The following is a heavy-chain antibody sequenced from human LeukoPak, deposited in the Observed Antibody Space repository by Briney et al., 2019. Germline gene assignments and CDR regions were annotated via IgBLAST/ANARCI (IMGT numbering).Heavy chain of an antibody. CDR1: GFTFDDYA. D-gene: IGHD6-13*01. CDR3: AKDGSSSWFEVFPDY. J-gene: IGHJ4*02. Sequence: GRSLRLSCAASGFTFDDYAMHWVRHAPGKGLEWVSGISWNSGSIGYADSVKGRFTISRDNAKNSLYLQMNSLRAEDTALYYCAKDGSSSWFEVFPDYWGQGTLVTVSS. V-gene: IGHV3-9*01. CDR2: ISWNSGSI.